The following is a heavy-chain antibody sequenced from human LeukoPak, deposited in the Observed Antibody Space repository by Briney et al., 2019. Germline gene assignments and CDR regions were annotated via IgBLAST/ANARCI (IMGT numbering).Heavy chain of an antibody. J-gene: IGHJ3*02. D-gene: IGHD4/OR15-4a*01. Sequence: PSETLSLTCTVSGGSISSSRYYWAWIRQPPGKGLGWIGSISYIVSTYYNSTLKSRLTISVDTSKNLFSLRLSSVTAADTAVSYCARPSDGGNYHDPFAIWGQGTMATVSS. CDR2: ISYIVST. CDR1: GGSISSSRYY. V-gene: IGHV4-39*01. CDR3: ARPSDGGNYHDPFAI.